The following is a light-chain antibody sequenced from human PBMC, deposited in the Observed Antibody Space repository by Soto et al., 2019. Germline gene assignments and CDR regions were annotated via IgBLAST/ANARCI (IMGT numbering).Light chain of an antibody. V-gene: IGKV1-5*03. CDR2: KAS. CDR3: QQYHSYPWT. J-gene: IGKJ1*01. Sequence: DIQMTQSPSTLSASVGDRVTITCRASQTIIDWLAWYQQKPGKAPNLLISKASSLESAVPSRFSGSGSGTEFTLTISSLQPDDFATYYCQQYHSYPWTLGQGTKVDLK. CDR1: QTIIDW.